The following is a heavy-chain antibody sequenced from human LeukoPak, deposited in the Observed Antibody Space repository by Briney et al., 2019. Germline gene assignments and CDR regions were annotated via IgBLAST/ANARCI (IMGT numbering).Heavy chain of an antibody. Sequence: GASVKVSCKASGYTFTSYGISWVRQAPGRGLEWMGWISAYNGNTNYAQKFQGRVTMTTDTSTSTAYMELRSLRSDDTAVYYCARRVVYNWFDPWGQGTLVTVSS. CDR1: GYTFTSYG. V-gene: IGHV1-18*01. D-gene: IGHD2-15*01. CDR3: ARRVVYNWFDP. CDR2: ISAYNGNT. J-gene: IGHJ5*02.